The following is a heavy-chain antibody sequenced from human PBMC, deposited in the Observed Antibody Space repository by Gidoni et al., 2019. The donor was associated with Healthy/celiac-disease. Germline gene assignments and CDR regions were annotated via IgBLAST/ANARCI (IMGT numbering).Heavy chain of an antibody. CDR1: GFPLRSSA. CDR2: ISYDGSNK. J-gene: IGHJ4*02. Sequence: QVQLVESGGGVVQPGRSLRLSCAASGFPLRSSAMHWVRQAPGKGLEWVAVISYDGSNKYYADSVKGRFTISRDNSKNTLYLQMNSLRAEDTAVYYCARGVYYYDSSGYLFDYWGQGTLVTVSS. V-gene: IGHV3-30-3*01. CDR3: ARGVYYYDSSGYLFDY. D-gene: IGHD3-22*01.